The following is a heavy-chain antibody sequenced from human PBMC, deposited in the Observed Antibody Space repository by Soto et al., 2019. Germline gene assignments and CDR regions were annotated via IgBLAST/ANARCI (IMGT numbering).Heavy chain of an antibody. D-gene: IGHD2-2*01. V-gene: IGHV1-69*13. CDR3: SFAPNWTYQLTRY. CDR1: GGMFYSSA. CDR2: IVPMNGSP. J-gene: IGHJ4*02. Sequence: SVKVSCKASGGMFYSSAINWVRQAPGQGLEWMGGIVPMNGSPKYAQEFLGRVTISADASATTAYMDLSGLKSEDTAVYYCSFAPNWTYQLTRYRGRGPQVTVSS.